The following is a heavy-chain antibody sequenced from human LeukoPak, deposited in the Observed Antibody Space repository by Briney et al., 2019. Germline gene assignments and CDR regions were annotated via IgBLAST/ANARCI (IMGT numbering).Heavy chain of an antibody. V-gene: IGHV3-48*03. Sequence: GGSLRLSCAASGFTFSNFEMNWVRQAPGKGLEWISYISTSGASTYYADSVKGRFTVSRDNAKNSMYLRMDTLRAEDTAGYYCARERGYNYGYSGYYDQWGQGILVTVSS. J-gene: IGHJ4*02. D-gene: IGHD5-18*01. CDR2: ISTSGAST. CDR3: ARERGYNYGYSGYYDQ. CDR1: GFTFSNFE.